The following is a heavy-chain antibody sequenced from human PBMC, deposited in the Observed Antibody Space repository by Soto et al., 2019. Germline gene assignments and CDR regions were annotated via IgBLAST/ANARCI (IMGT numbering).Heavy chain of an antibody. V-gene: IGHV3-66*02. J-gene: IGHJ3*02. D-gene: IGHD2-21*02. CDR1: TVSRDY. Sequence: TVSRDYMSWVRPAPGKGLEWVSVIYTGGSTYYADSVKGRFTISRDNSKNTLYLQMNSLRAEDTAVYYCARYIVVVTATYAFDIWGQGTMVTVSS. CDR3: ARYIVVVTATYAFDI. CDR2: IYTGGST.